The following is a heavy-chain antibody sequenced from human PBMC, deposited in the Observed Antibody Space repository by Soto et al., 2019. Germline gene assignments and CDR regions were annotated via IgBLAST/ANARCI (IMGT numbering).Heavy chain of an antibody. V-gene: IGHV4-59*01. D-gene: IGHD6-13*01. J-gene: IGHJ5*02. CDR2: IYYSGST. CDR3: AREDVGTAAGTIWLDP. Sequence: QVQLQESGPGLVKPSETLSLTCTVSGGSISSYYWSWIRQPPGKGLEWIGYIYYSGSTNYNPSLKSRVTISVDTSKNQFSLKLSSVTAADTAVYYCAREDVGTAAGTIWLDPWGQGTLVTVSS. CDR1: GGSISSYY.